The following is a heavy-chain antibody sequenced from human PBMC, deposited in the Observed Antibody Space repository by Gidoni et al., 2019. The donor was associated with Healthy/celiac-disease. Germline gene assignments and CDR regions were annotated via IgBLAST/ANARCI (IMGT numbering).Heavy chain of an antibody. V-gene: IGHV3-33*01. Sequence: QVQLVESGGGVVQPGRSLRLSCAASGFTFSSYGMHWVRQAPGKGLEWVAVIWYDGSNQYYADSVKGRFTISRDNSKNTLYLQMNSLRAEDTAVYYCARSSHYYDSTRDAFDIWGQGTMVTVSS. CDR3: ARSSHYYDSTRDAFDI. CDR1: GFTFSSYG. D-gene: IGHD3-22*01. J-gene: IGHJ3*02. CDR2: IWYDGSNQ.